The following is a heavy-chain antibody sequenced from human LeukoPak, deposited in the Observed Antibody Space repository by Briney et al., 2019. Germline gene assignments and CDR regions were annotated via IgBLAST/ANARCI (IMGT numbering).Heavy chain of an antibody. Sequence: GTSLRLSCAASGFTFSSYGMHWVRQRPGKGLEWVTVMWSNESHKYYADSVKGRFTVSRDSAKSTLYLQIESLKVEDTAVHYCAREGLLTSPNNAFDVWGQGTMVTVSS. V-gene: IGHV3-33*01. D-gene: IGHD3-16*01. CDR2: MWSNESHK. J-gene: IGHJ3*01. CDR3: AREGLLTSPNNAFDV. CDR1: GFTFSSYG.